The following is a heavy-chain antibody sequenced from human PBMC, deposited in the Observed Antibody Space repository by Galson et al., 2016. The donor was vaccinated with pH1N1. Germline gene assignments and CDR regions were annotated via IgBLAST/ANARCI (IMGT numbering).Heavy chain of an antibody. D-gene: IGHD5-12*01. CDR2: INPNSGGR. CDR1: GGIFTFRSNA. CDR3: ARGSGHSGYDPEYYFDY. Sequence: SVKVSCKASGGIFTFRSNAISWVRQAPGQGLEWMGWINPNSGGRNYAQKFQGRVTMTRDTSISTAYMELSRLRSDDTAVYSCARGSGHSGYDPEYYFDYWGQGTLVTVSS. J-gene: IGHJ4*02. V-gene: IGHV1-2*02.